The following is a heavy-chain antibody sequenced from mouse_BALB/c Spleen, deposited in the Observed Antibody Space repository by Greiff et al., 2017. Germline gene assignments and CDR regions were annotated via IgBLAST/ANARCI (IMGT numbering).Heavy chain of an antibody. CDR1: GYTFTSYV. D-gene: IGHD2-2*01. CDR3: ARFYYGYDEGDWFAY. J-gene: IGHJ3*01. V-gene: IGHV1-14*01. CDR2: INPYNDGT. Sequence: EVQLQESGPELVKPGASVKMSCKASGYTFTSYVMNWVKQKPGQGLEWIGYINPYNDGTKYNEKFKGKATLTSDKSSSTAYMELSSLTSEDSAVYCCARFYYGYDEGDWFAYWGQGTLVTVSA.